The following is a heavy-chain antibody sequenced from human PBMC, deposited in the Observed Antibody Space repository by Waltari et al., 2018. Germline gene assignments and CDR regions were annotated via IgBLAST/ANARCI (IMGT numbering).Heavy chain of an antibody. CDR2: ITTWFRRT. D-gene: IGHD3-10*01. J-gene: IGHJ6*01. CDR3: AKGESMVQWGGGYYGLDV. V-gene: IGHV1-69*13. CDR1: GGSFSTYT. Sequence: QVQLVQSGAEVTTPGSSVKFSCKASGGSFSTYTISWVRQATGQGREYMGGITTWFRRTHYGEKVQGVVSITADEVTTTVYMELKTLKHEDTAIYFCAKGESMVQWGGGYYGLDVWGQGTSVAVVS.